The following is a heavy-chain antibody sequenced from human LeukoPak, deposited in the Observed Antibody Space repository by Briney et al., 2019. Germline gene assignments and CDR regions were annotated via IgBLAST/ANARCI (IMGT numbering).Heavy chain of an antibody. J-gene: IGHJ4*02. CDR2: IKPNSGNT. Sequence: ASVTVSCKASGYTFTSYDIKWVRQAPGPALEGMGWIKPNSGNTGYAQKFQGRVTMTRNTAISTAYRELSSLRSEDTAVYYCARGGQWLASNWGQGTLVTVSS. D-gene: IGHD6-19*01. CDR1: GYTFTSYD. CDR3: ARGGQWLASN. V-gene: IGHV1-8*01.